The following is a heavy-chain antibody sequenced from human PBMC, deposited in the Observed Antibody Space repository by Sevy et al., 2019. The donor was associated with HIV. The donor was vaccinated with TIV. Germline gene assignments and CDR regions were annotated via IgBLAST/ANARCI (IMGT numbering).Heavy chain of an antibody. J-gene: IGHJ4*02. CDR3: AREVEMATTYFDY. V-gene: IGHV3-7*01. CDR2: IKQDGSEK. D-gene: IGHD5-12*01. CDR1: GFTFSSYW. Sequence: GGSLRLSCAASGFTFSSYWMNWVRQAPGKGLEWVANIKQDGSEKYYVDSVKDRFTISRDNAKNSLYLQMNSLRAEDTAVYYCAREVEMATTYFDYWGQGTLVTVSS.